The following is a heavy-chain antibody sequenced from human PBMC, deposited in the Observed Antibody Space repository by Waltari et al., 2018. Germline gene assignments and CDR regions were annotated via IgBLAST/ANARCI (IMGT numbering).Heavy chain of an antibody. V-gene: IGHV3-30-3*01. Sequence: QVQLVESGGGVVQPGRSLRLSCAASGFSFSDFGLHWVRQAPGKGLEWVAVISHDGSYTDHADSVRGRFTIARDNSKNTLYLQMSSLRAEDTAVYFCARTERLDSSGYQGEYFDYWGQGTLVTVSS. CDR2: ISHDGSYT. CDR3: ARTERLDSSGYQGEYFDY. D-gene: IGHD3-22*01. CDR1: GFSFSDFG. J-gene: IGHJ4*02.